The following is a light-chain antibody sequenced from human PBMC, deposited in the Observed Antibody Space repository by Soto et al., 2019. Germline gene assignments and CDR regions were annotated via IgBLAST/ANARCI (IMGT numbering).Light chain of an antibody. CDR2: DAS. CDR1: QSISSW. CDR3: QQDNSYFT. Sequence: DIQMTQSPSTLSASVGDRVTITCRASQSISSWLAWYQQKPGKAPKLLIYDASSLESGVPSRFSGSGSGTEFTLTISSLQPDDFAPYYCQQDNSYFTFGPGTKVDIK. V-gene: IGKV1-5*01. J-gene: IGKJ3*01.